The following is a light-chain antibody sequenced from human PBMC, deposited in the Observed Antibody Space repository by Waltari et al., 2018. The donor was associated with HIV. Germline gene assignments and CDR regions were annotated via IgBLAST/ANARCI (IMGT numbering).Light chain of an antibody. V-gene: IGKV3-15*01. J-gene: IGKJ2*01. CDR3: QQYNNWPPLMYT. CDR2: GAS. Sequence: IVMTKSPATLSVSPGERATLSSRASQSVSSNLAWYQQKPGQAPRLLIYGASTRATGIPARFSGSGSGTEFTLTISSLQSEDFAVYYCQQYNNWPPLMYTFGQGTKLEIK. CDR1: QSVSSN.